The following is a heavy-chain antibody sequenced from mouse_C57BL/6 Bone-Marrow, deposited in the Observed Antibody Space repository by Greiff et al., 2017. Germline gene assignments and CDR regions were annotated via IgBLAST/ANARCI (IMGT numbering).Heavy chain of an antibody. CDR3: AGGYYGSSSYYYAMDY. CDR2: IIPGSGGT. J-gene: IGHJ4*01. D-gene: IGHD1-1*01. Sequence: VQLQQSGAELVRPGTSVKVSCKASGYAFTNYLIEWVKQRPGQGLEWIGVIIPGSGGTNYNEKFKGKETLTADKTSSTAYMQLSSLTSEDSAVYFCAGGYYGSSSYYYAMDYWGQGTSVTVSS. V-gene: IGHV1-54*01. CDR1: GYAFTNYL.